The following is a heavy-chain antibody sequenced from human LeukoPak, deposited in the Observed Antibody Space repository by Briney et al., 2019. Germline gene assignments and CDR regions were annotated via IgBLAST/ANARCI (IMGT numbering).Heavy chain of an antibody. J-gene: IGHJ4*02. Sequence: GGSLRLSCAASGFTFSSYGMHWVRQAPGKGLEWVAVISYDGSNKYYADSVKGRFTIYRDNSKNTLYLQMNSLRAEDTAVYYCAKFGSGSYYNTSDWGQGTLVTVSS. D-gene: IGHD3-10*01. V-gene: IGHV3-30*18. CDR2: ISYDGSNK. CDR3: AKFGSGSYYNTSD. CDR1: GFTFSSYG.